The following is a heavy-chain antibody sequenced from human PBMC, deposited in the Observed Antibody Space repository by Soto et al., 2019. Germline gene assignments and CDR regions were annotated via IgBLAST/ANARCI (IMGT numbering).Heavy chain of an antibody. Sequence: SSETLSLTCSVSGGSMSEYFWSWIRQSPGKGLEWIGYIYYLGSTDYNPSLKSRVTISVDTSKRQFSLRLTSVTAADTAVYYCARDGYDGSGSPYPAYWGPGTQVTVSS. CDR2: IYYLGST. D-gene: IGHD3-10*01. CDR3: ARDGYDGSGSPYPAY. V-gene: IGHV4-59*01. J-gene: IGHJ4*02. CDR1: GGSMSEYF.